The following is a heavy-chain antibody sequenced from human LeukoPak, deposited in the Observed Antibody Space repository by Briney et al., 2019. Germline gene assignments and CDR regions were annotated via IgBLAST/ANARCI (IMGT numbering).Heavy chain of an antibody. CDR1: GYTLTELS. CDR3: ARVSAMDPTNDY. D-gene: IGHD2-2*01. V-gene: IGHV1-24*01. Sequence: ASVKVSCKVSGYTLTELSMHWVRQAPGKGLEWMGGFDPEDGETIYAQKFQGRVTMTRDTSTSTVYMELSSLRSEDTAVYYCARVSAMDPTNDYWGQGTLVTVSS. J-gene: IGHJ4*02. CDR2: FDPEDGET.